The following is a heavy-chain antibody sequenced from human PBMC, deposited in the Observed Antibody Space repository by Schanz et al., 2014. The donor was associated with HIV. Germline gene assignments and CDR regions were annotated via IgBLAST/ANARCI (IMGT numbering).Heavy chain of an antibody. CDR3: AKMARSVAANTNFDY. CDR2: ISESGGRS. V-gene: IGHV3-23*01. CDR1: GFTFNNYA. J-gene: IGHJ4*02. Sequence: EVQLLESGGGLVQPGGSLRLSCVASGFTFNNYAMTWVRQAPGKGLEWVSSISESGGRSYYADSVNGRFTISRDNSKNTLYLQMNSLRVEDTAVYYCAKMARSVAANTNFDYWGQGTLVTVSS. D-gene: IGHD6-19*01.